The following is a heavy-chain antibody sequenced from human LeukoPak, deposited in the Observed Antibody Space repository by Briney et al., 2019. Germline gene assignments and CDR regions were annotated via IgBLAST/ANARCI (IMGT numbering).Heavy chain of an antibody. CDR3: ARGRGTIFGVVIIPPYYDY. CDR2: INHSGST. J-gene: IGHJ4*02. Sequence: SETLSLTCAVYGGSFSGYYWSWIRQPPGKGLEWIGEINHSGSTNYNPSLKSRVTISVDTSKNQFSLKLSSVSAADTAVYYCARGRGTIFGVVIIPPYYDYWGQGTLVTVSS. CDR1: GGSFSGYY. V-gene: IGHV4-34*01. D-gene: IGHD3-3*01.